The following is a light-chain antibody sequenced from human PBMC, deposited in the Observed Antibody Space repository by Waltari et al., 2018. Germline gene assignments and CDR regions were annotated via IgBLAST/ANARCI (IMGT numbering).Light chain of an antibody. CDR3: QQYDNLPP. V-gene: IGKV1-33*01. J-gene: IGKJ4*01. CDR2: DAT. Sequence: DIQMTQSPSSLSASVGDRVTITCQASQDISNYLNWYQQKPGKAPKLLIYDATSLETGVPSRFSGSGSGTDFTFTISSLQPEDIATYYCQQYDNLPPFGGGTKVEIK. CDR1: QDISNY.